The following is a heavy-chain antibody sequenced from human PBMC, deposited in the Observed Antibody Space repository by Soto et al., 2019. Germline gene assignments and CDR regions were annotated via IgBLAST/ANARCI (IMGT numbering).Heavy chain of an antibody. CDR1: GGSISSGGYY. CDR3: ARDSFGGTNGYDSTFDY. J-gene: IGHJ4*02. V-gene: IGHV4-31*03. CDR2: IYYSGST. D-gene: IGHD5-12*01. Sequence: QVQLQESGPGLVKPSQTLSLTCTVSGGSISSGGYYWSWIRQHPGKGLEWIGYIYYSGSTYYNPSLKSRVTISVDTSKNQFSLKLSSVTAADTAVYYCARDSFGGTNGYDSTFDYWGQGTLVAVSS.